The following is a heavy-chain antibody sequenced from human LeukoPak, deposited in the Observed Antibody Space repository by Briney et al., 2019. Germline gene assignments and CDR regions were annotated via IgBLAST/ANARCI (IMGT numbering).Heavy chain of an antibody. D-gene: IGHD4-17*01. V-gene: IGHV4-31*02. J-gene: IGHJ4*02. Sequence: LRLSCTASGFTFSTYDMNWVRQAPGKGLEWIGYIYYSGSTYYNPSLKSRVTISVDTSKNQFSLKLSSVTAADTAVYYCARVLEIGDYVDYWGQGTLVTVSS. CDR3: ARVLEIGDYVDY. CDR2: IYYSGST. CDR1: GFTFSTYD.